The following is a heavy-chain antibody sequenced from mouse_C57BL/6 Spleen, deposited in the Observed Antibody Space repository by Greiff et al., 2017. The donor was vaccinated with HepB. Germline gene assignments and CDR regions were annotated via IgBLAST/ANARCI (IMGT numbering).Heavy chain of an antibody. J-gene: IGHJ2*01. CDR2: ISYDGSN. Sequence: LQESGPGLVKPSQSLSLTCSVPGYSITSGYYWNWIRQFPGNKLEWMGYISYDGSNNYNPSLKNRISITRDTSKNQCFLKLNSVTTEDTATYYCAREPGDYFDYWGQGTTLTVSS. V-gene: IGHV3-6*01. D-gene: IGHD4-1*01. CDR3: AREPGDYFDY. CDR1: GYSITSGYY.